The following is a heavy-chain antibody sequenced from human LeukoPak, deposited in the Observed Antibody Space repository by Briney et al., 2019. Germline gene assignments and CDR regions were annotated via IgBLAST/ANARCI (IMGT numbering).Heavy chain of an antibody. J-gene: IGHJ4*02. V-gene: IGHV3-20*04. CDR1: GFTFADYG. D-gene: IGHD1-7*01. CDR3: ARAGASGTTESLNY. CDR2: INWNGGST. Sequence: GGSLRLSCAASGFTFADYGMSWVRQAPGKGLEWFSGINWNGGSTGYADSVKGRFTISRDNAKNSLYLQMNSLRAEDTALYYCARAGASGTTESLNYWGQGTLVTVSS.